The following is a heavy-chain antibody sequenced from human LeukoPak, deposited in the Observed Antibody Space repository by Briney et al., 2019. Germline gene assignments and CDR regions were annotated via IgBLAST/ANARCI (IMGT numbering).Heavy chain of an antibody. D-gene: IGHD4-17*01. Sequence: PGGSLRLSCAASGFTFSSYSMNWVRQAPGKGLEWVAVISYDGSNKYYADSVKGRFTISRDNSKNTLYLQMNSLRAEDTAVYYCAKHRDGDYPFVYWGQGTLVTVSS. J-gene: IGHJ4*02. CDR2: ISYDGSNK. CDR3: AKHRDGDYPFVY. V-gene: IGHV3-30*18. CDR1: GFTFSSYS.